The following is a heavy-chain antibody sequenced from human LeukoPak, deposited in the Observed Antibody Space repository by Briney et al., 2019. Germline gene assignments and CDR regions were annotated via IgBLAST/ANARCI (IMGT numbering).Heavy chain of an antibody. Sequence: PVGSLRLSCAASGFTFSSYGMHWVRQAPGKGLEWVAVIWYDGSNKYYADSVKGRFTISRDNSKNTLYLQMNSLRAEDTAVYYCARPQGKVSYYYYGMDVWGQGTTVTVSS. CDR2: IWYDGSNK. CDR1: GFTFSSYG. D-gene: IGHD3-22*01. V-gene: IGHV3-33*01. CDR3: ARPQGKVSYYYYGMDV. J-gene: IGHJ6*02.